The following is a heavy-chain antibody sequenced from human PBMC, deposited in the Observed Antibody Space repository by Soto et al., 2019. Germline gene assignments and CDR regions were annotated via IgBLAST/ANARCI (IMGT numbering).Heavy chain of an antibody. V-gene: IGHV3-7*03. J-gene: IGHJ4*02. CDR1: GFTFSSYW. D-gene: IGHD3-3*01. CDR2: IKQDGSEK. CDR3: ASNKRFLEWLPVY. Sequence: PGGSLRLSCAASGFTFSSYWMSWVRQAPGKGLEWVANIKQDGSEKYYVDSVKGRFTISRDNAKNSLYLQMNSLRAEDTAVYYCASNKRFLEWLPVYWGQGTLVTVSS.